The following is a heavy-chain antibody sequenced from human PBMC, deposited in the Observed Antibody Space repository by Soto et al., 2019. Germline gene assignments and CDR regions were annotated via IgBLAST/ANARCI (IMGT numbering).Heavy chain of an antibody. CDR2: IYYSGST. J-gene: IGHJ6*02. Sequence: SETLSLTCTVSGGSISSGGYYWSWIRQHPGKGLEWIGYIYYSGSTYYNPSLKSRVTISVDTSKNQFSLKLSSVTAADTAVYYCARDRKAMVWGDYYYYGMDVWGQGTTVA. CDR3: ARDRKAMVWGDYYYYGMDV. D-gene: IGHD3-10*01. CDR1: GGSISSGGYY. V-gene: IGHV4-31*03.